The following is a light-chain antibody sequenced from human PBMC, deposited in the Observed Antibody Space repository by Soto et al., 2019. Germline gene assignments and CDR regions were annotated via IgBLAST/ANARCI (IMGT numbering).Light chain of an antibody. CDR1: SSDVGGYNY. Sequence: QSALTQPPSASGSPGQSVTISCTGTSSDVGGYNYVSWYQQHPGEAPKLMIYEVSKRPSGVPDRFSGSKSGNTASLTVSGLQAEDEADYYCSSYAGSNNLYVFGTGTRSPS. CDR3: SSYAGSNNLYV. CDR2: EVS. J-gene: IGLJ1*01. V-gene: IGLV2-8*01.